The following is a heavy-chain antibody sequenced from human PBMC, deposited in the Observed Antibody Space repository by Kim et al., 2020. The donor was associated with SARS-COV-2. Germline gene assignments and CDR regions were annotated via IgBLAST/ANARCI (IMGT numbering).Heavy chain of an antibody. CDR2: IIPILGIA. CDR3: ARDPREYQLLWVYGMDV. J-gene: IGHJ6*02. D-gene: IGHD2-2*01. Sequence: SVKVSCKASGGTFSSYTISWVRQAPGQGLEWMGRIIPILGIANYAQKFQGRVTITADKSTSTAYMELSSLRSEDTAVYYCARDPREYQLLWVYGMDVWGQGTTVTVSS. CDR1: GGTFSSYT. V-gene: IGHV1-69*04.